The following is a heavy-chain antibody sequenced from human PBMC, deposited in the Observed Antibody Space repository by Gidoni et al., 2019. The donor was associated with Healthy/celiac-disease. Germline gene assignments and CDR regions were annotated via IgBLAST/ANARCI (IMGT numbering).Heavy chain of an antibody. Sequence: QVQLVESGGGVVQPGRALRLSGAAAGCNFSSFGIHWVRQAPGRGLGWVAFIWYDGSNKFYADSVKGRFTISRDNSKNTLYLQMNSLRAEDTAVYYCSRGGGGVVSSTWFDPWGQGTLVTVSS. J-gene: IGHJ5*02. D-gene: IGHD2-15*01. V-gene: IGHV3-33*01. CDR1: GCNFSSFG. CDR2: IWYDGSNK. CDR3: SRGGGGVVSSTWFDP.